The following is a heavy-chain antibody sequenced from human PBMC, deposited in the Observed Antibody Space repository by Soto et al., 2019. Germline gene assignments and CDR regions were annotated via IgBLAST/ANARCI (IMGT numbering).Heavy chain of an antibody. Sequence: QLQLQESGPGLVKPSETLSLTCTVSGGSISSSSYYWGWIRQPPGKGLEWIGSIYYSGSTYYNPSLKSRVTISVDTSKNQFSLKLSSVTAADTAVYYCARQFEPGSNIMITFGGVSDAFDIWGQGTMVTVSS. V-gene: IGHV4-39*01. J-gene: IGHJ3*02. D-gene: IGHD3-16*01. CDR3: ARQFEPGSNIMITFGGVSDAFDI. CDR1: GGSISSSSYY. CDR2: IYYSGST.